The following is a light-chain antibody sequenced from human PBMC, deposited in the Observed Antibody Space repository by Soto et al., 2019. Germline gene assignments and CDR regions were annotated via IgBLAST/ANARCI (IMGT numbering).Light chain of an antibody. CDR2: AAS. Sequence: DIQMTQSPSSLSASVGDRVTITCRASQSISSYLNWYQQKPGKAPKLLIYAASSLQSGVPSRFSGSGSGTEFTLTISSLQPDDFATYYCQQSNSYSPTFGQGTKVDI. V-gene: IGKV1-5*01. CDR3: QQSNSYSPT. CDR1: QSISSY. J-gene: IGKJ1*01.